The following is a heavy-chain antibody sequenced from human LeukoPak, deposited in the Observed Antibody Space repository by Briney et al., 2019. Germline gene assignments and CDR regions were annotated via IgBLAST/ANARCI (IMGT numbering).Heavy chain of an antibody. V-gene: IGHV3-30*04. CDR3: ARGESYYDSSGYFLYFDY. CDR1: GFTFSSYA. CDR2: ISYDGSNK. Sequence: PGGSLRLSCAASGFTFSSYAMHWVRQAPGKGLEWVAVISYDGSNKYYADSVKGRFTISRDNSKNTLYLQMNSLRAEDTAVYYCARGESYYDSSGYFLYFDYWGQGTLVTVSS. J-gene: IGHJ4*02. D-gene: IGHD3-22*01.